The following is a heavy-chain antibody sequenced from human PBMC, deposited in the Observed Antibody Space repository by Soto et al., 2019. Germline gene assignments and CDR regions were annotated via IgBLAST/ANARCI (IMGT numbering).Heavy chain of an antibody. D-gene: IGHD5-12*01. CDR2: ISGSGGST. Sequence: GSLRLSCAASGFTFSSYAMSWVRQAPGKGLEWVSAISGSGGSTYYADSVKGRFTISRDNSKNTLYLQMNSLRAEDTAVYYCAKDSGYDGEPYYYYYGMDVWGQGTTVTVSS. CDR3: AKDSGYDGEPYYYYYGMDV. CDR1: GFTFSSYA. J-gene: IGHJ6*02. V-gene: IGHV3-23*01.